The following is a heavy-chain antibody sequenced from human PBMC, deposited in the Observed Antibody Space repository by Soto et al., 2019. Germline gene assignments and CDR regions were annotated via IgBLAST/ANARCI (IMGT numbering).Heavy chain of an antibody. Sequence: GGSLRLSCAASGFTFDDYAMHWVRQAPGKGLEWVSGISWNSGSIGYADSVKGRFTISRDNAKNSLYLQMNSLRAEDTALYYCAKDNIVATIGLSYFDYWGQGTLVTVSS. CDR3: AKDNIVATIGLSYFDY. CDR1: GFTFDDYA. J-gene: IGHJ4*02. V-gene: IGHV3-9*01. D-gene: IGHD5-12*01. CDR2: ISWNSGSI.